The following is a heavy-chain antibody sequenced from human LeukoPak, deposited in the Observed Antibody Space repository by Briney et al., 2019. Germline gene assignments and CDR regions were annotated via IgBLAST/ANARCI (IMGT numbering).Heavy chain of an antibody. CDR3: AKSVRYFDWSLGRFDY. Sequence: PGGSLRLFCAASGFTFSSYAMSWVRQAPGKGLEWVSAISGSGGSTYYADSVKGRFTISRDNSKNTLYLQMNSLRAEDTAVYYCAKSVRYFDWSLGRFDYWGQGTLVTVSS. V-gene: IGHV3-23*01. CDR2: ISGSGGST. D-gene: IGHD3-9*01. CDR1: GFTFSSYA. J-gene: IGHJ4*02.